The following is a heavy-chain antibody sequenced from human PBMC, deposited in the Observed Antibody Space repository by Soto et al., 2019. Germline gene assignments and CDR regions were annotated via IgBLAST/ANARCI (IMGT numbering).Heavy chain of an antibody. D-gene: IGHD3-9*01. CDR1: GFTFSSYG. CDR2: IWYDGSNK. Sequence: GGSLRLSCAASGFTFSSYGMHWVRQAPGKGLEWVAVIWYDGSNKYYADSVKGRFTISRDNSKNTLYLQMNSLRAEDTALYYCARGPLYVLRYFDWLAYFQHWGQGTLVTVSS. CDR3: ARGPLYVLRYFDWLAYFQH. J-gene: IGHJ1*01. V-gene: IGHV3-33*01.